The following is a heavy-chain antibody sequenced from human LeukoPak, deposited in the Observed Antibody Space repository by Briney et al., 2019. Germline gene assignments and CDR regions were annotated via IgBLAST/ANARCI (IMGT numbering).Heavy chain of an antibody. CDR2: MYYSGTT. Sequence: SETLSLTCTVSGGSMSPYYWSWLRQPTGKGLEWIGHMYYSGTTNKNPSLKSRVTISIDTSKSQFSLKLSSVTAADTALYYCARQGVVGTNFDYWGQGTLVTVSS. V-gene: IGHV4-59*08. CDR1: GGSMSPYY. D-gene: IGHD2-15*01. J-gene: IGHJ4*02. CDR3: ARQGVVGTNFDY.